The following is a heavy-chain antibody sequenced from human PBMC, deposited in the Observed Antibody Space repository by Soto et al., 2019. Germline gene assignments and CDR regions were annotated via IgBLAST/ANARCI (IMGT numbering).Heavy chain of an antibody. J-gene: IGHJ5*02. D-gene: IGHD2-2*01. CDR3: ARGIRGYCSSTSCYRLDWFDP. CDR1: GYTFTGYY. CDR2: INPNSGGT. Sequence: ASVKVSCKASGYTFTGYYMHWVRQAPGQGLEWMGWINPNSGGTNYAQKFQGWVTMTRDTSISTAYVELSRLRSDDTAVYYCARGIRGYCSSTSCYRLDWFDPWGQGTLVTVSS. V-gene: IGHV1-2*04.